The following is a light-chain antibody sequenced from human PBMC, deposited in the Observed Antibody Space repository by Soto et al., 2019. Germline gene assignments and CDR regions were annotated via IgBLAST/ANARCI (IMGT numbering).Light chain of an antibody. J-gene: IGLJ1*01. Sequence: QFALTQPASVSGSPGQAITISCSGTSSDVGAFNYVSWYQQHPGKAPKLMIYDVSNRPSGVSNRFSGSKSGNTASLTISGLRAEDEADYYCNSYTSNNTHVFGTGTKVTVL. CDR3: NSYTSNNTHV. V-gene: IGLV2-14*03. CDR2: DVS. CDR1: SSDVGAFNY.